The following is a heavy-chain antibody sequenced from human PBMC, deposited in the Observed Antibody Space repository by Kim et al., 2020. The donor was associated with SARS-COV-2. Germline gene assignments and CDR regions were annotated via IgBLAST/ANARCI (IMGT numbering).Heavy chain of an antibody. Sequence: GESLKISCKGSGYSFTSYWISWVRQMPGKGLEWMGRIDPSDSYTNYSPSFQGHVTISADKSISTAYLQWSSLKASDTAMYYCAGQEINCSGGSCYSEFDYWGQGTLVTVSS. V-gene: IGHV5-10-1*01. D-gene: IGHD2-15*01. J-gene: IGHJ4*02. CDR1: GYSFTSYW. CDR2: IDPSDSYT. CDR3: AGQEINCSGGSCYSEFDY.